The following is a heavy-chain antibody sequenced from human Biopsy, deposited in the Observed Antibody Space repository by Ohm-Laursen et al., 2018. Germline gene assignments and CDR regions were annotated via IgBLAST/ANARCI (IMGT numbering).Heavy chain of an antibody. J-gene: IGHJ4*02. CDR3: ATKLTGYFHH. CDR2: NIPTLGTG. D-gene: IGHD3-9*01. V-gene: IGHV1-69*06. CDR1: EGTFSNYG. Sequence: SVKVSCKAPEGTFSNYGVNWVRQAPGQGLEWLGGNIPTLGTGNYAHQFQDRVTVVADTSTSTATMELRNLRSDDTAVYYCATKLTGYFHHWGQGTLVIVSS.